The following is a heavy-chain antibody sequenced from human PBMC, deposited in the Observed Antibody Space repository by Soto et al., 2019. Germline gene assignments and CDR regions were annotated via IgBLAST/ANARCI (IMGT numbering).Heavy chain of an antibody. D-gene: IGHD1-1*01. CDR1: GGTFSSYA. CDR2: IIPIFGTA. V-gene: IGHV1-69*06. CDR3: ARGRRNHYPNGQNWFDP. Sequence: SVKVSCNASGGTFSSYAISWVRQAPGQGLEWMGGIIPIFGTANYAQKFQGRVTITADKSTSTAYMELSSLRSEDTAVYYCARGRRNHYPNGQNWFDPWGQGTLVTVSS. J-gene: IGHJ5*02.